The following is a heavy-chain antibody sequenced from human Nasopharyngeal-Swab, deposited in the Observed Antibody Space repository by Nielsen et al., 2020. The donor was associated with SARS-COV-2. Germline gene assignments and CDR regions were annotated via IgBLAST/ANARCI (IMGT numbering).Heavy chain of an antibody. J-gene: IGHJ6*02. CDR3: ARADSSSWSTNYGVDV. CDR1: GFTFSSYS. Sequence: GGSLRLSCAASGFTFSSYSMNWVRQAPGKGLEWVSSIIGSSSYIYYADSVKGRFTISRDNAKNSLHLQMDSLRAEDTAVYYCARADSSSWSTNYGVDVWGQGTTVTVSS. V-gene: IGHV3-21*01. CDR2: IIGSSSYI. D-gene: IGHD6-13*01.